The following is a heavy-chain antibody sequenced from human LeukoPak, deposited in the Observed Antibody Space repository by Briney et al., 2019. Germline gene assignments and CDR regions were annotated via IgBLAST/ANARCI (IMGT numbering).Heavy chain of an antibody. V-gene: IGHV1-18*01. CDR3: ARDDCRSTSCYLKT. D-gene: IGHD2-2*01. CDR2: VSTSKGDT. Sequence: ASVKVSCKASGYTFTSHGINWVRQAPGQGLEWMGWVSTSKGDTNYAQNFQDRVTMTTDTSTSTAYMELRSLRSDNTAVYYCARDDCRSTSCYLKTWGQGTLVTVSS. J-gene: IGHJ5*02. CDR1: GYTFTSHG.